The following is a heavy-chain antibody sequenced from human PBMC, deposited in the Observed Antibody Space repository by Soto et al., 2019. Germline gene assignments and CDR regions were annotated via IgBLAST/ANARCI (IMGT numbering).Heavy chain of an antibody. CDR1: GFTFTSSA. J-gene: IGHJ6*02. CDR2: IVVGSGNT. V-gene: IGHV1-58*01. Sequence: GASVKVSCKASGFTFTSSAVQWVRQARGQRLEWIGWIVVGSGNTNYAQKFQERVTITRDMSTSTAYMELSSLRSEDTAVYYCAAERITIFGVVNYGMDVWGQGTTVTVSS. D-gene: IGHD3-3*01. CDR3: AAERITIFGVVNYGMDV.